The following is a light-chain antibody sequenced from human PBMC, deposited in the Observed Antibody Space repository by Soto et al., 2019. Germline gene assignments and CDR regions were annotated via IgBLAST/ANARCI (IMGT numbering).Light chain of an antibody. CDR1: QSVTSN. J-gene: IGKJ1*01. CDR2: GAS. CDR3: QQYNTWPRT. Sequence: EIVMTQSPATLSVSPGERATLSCRASQSVTSNLAWYQQKPGQAPRLLIYGASTRATGIPARFSGSGSGTEFTLTISSLQFEDFAVYYCQQYNTWPRTFGQGTKVEIK. V-gene: IGKV3-15*01.